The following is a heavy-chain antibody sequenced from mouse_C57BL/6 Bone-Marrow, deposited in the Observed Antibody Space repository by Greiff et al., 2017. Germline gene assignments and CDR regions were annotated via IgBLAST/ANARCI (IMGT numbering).Heavy chain of an antibody. V-gene: IGHV14-4*01. CDR3: TTLTGTGWFAY. Sequence: EVQLQQSGAELVRPGASVKLSCTASGFNIKDDYMHWVKQRPEQGLEWIGWIDPENGDTEYASKFQGKATITADTSSNTAYLQLSSLTSEDTAVYYCTTLTGTGWFAYWGQGTLVTVSA. CDR2: IDPENGDT. D-gene: IGHD4-1*01. CDR1: GFNIKDDY. J-gene: IGHJ3*01.